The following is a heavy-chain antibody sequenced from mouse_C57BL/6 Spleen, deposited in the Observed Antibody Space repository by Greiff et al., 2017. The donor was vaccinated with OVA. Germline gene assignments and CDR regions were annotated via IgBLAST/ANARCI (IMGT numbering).Heavy chain of an antibody. J-gene: IGHJ2*01. Sequence: DVKLVESGGGLVQPKGSLKLSCAASGFSFNTYAMNWVRQAPGKGLEWVARIRSKSNNYATYYADSVKDRFTISRDDSESMLYLQMNNLKTEDTAMYYCVRQRITTVVFDYWGQGTTLTVSS. D-gene: IGHD1-1*01. CDR3: VRQRITTVVFDY. CDR1: GFSFNTYA. V-gene: IGHV10-1*01. CDR2: IRSKSNNYAT.